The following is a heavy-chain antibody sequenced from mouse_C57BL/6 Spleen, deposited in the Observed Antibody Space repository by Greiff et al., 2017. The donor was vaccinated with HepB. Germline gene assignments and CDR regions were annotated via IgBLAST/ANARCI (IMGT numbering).Heavy chain of an antibody. CDR2: IYPRSGNT. J-gene: IGHJ2*01. V-gene: IGHV1-81*01. CDR3: ARDDEDYFDY. D-gene: IGHD2-3*01. CDR1: GYTFTSYG. Sequence: VKLVESGAELARPGASVKLSCKASGYTFTSYGISWVKQRTGQGLEWIGEIYPRSGNTYYNEKFKGKATLTADKSSSTAYMELRSLTSEDSAVYFCARDDEDYFDYWGQGTTLTVSS.